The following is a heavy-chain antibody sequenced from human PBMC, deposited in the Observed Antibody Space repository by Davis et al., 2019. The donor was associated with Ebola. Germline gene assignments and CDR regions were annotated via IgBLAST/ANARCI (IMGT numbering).Heavy chain of an antibody. CDR3: ARDPGEGYWSYPMDV. Sequence: PSETLSPTCTVSGGPISSYYWSWIRQPPGKGLEWIGHVYNSERTNYNPSLKSRVTISEDTSKSHLSLKVSSVTAADTAVYYCARDPGEGYWSYPMDVWGQGTTVTVSS. CDR1: GGPISSYY. V-gene: IGHV4-59*01. D-gene: IGHD2-8*02. CDR2: VYNSERT. J-gene: IGHJ6*02.